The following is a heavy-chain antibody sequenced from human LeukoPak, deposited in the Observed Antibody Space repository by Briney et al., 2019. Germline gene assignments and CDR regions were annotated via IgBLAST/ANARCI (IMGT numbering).Heavy chain of an antibody. D-gene: IGHD2-2*01. Sequence: ASVKVSCKASGYTFTSYYMHWVRQAPGQGLEWMGIINPSGGSTSYAQKFQGRVTMTRDTSTSTVYMELSSLRSEDTAVYYCAREGCSSTNCYQTLNWFDPWGQGTLVTVSS. CDR2: INPSGGST. V-gene: IGHV1-46*01. CDR1: GYTFTSYY. CDR3: AREGCSSTNCYQTLNWFDP. J-gene: IGHJ5*02.